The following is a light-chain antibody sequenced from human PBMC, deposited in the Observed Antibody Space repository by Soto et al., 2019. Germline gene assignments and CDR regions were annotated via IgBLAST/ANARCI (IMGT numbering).Light chain of an antibody. CDR3: QHYNSYSLLT. CDR1: QSIRSW. CDR2: DAS. Sequence: DIQMTQSPSTLSASVGDRVTISCRASQSIRSWLAWYQQKPGKAPKLLISDASDLETGVPSRFSGSGSGTEFTLTISSLQPDDFATYYCQHYNSYSLLTFGGGTKVEIK. J-gene: IGKJ4*01. V-gene: IGKV1-5*01.